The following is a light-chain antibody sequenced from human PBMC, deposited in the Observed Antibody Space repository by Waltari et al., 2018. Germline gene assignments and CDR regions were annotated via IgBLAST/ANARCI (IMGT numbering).Light chain of an antibody. V-gene: IGKV3-15*01. CDR3: QQYNNWPPQDA. CDR1: QSVGGN. Sequence: EIVMTQSPATLCVSAGETATLSCRASQSVGGNLAWYQQKPGQAPRLLLYAASARATGIPSRFSGSGSGTEFTLTISSLESEDFAIYYCQQYNNWPPQDAFGQGTKLEIK. J-gene: IGKJ2*01. CDR2: AAS.